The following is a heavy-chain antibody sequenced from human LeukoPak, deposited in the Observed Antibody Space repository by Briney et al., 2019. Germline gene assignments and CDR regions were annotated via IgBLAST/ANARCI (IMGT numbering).Heavy chain of an antibody. V-gene: IGHV3-23*01. CDR1: GFTFSSSA. J-gene: IGHJ4*02. CDR3: ARNPGNWGEVYYFDH. D-gene: IGHD7-27*01. CDR2: ISASGGST. Sequence: GGSLRLSCAASGFTFSSSAMSWVRQVPGKGLEWVSGISASGGSTYYADSVKGRFTISRDNSKNTVHLQMNSLRAEDTAVYYCARNPGNWGEVYYFDHWGQGTLVTVSS.